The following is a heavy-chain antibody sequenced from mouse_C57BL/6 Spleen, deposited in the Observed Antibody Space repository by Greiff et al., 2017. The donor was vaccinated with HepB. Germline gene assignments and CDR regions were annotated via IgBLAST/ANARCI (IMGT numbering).Heavy chain of an antibody. V-gene: IGHV1-61*01. CDR1: GYTFTSYW. J-gene: IGHJ3*01. D-gene: IGHD2-4*01. Sequence: VKLQQPGAELVRPGSSVKLSCKASGYTFTSYWMDWVKQRPGQGLEWIGNIYPSDSETHYNQKFKDKATLTVDKSSSTACMQLSSLTSEDSAVYYCARRDDYDGAWFAYWGQGTLVTVSA. CDR2: IYPSDSET. CDR3: ARRDDYDGAWFAY.